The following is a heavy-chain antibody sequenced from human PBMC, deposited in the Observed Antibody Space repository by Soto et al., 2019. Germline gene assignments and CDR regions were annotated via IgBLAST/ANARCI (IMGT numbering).Heavy chain of an antibody. D-gene: IGHD3-9*01. Sequence: GGSLRLSCTASGFILSNYAMNWVRQAPGKGLGWVSTLSKDGANEHYADSVKGRFTISRDGSKNTLYLQMNSLRAEDTAMYYCAKDPSTGSADYWGQGTQVTVSS. V-gene: IGHV3-23*01. CDR2: LSKDGANE. CDR3: AKDPSTGSADY. CDR1: GFILSNYA. J-gene: IGHJ4*02.